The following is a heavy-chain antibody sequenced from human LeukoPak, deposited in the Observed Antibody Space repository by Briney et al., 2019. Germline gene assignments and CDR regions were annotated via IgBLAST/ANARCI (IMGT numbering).Heavy chain of an antibody. D-gene: IGHD6-19*01. CDR1: GGSVRHGYYY. CDR3: ARRAEPVAGTSLGTDY. Sequence: SETLSLTCSVSGGSVRHGYYYWGWIRQSPGKGLEWIGSVYYTGSTYYNPSLRSRVTMSVDTSKNQFSLRLISVTAADTAVYFCARRAEPVAGTSLGTDYWGQGTRVTVSS. J-gene: IGHJ4*02. CDR2: VYYTGST. V-gene: IGHV4-39*01.